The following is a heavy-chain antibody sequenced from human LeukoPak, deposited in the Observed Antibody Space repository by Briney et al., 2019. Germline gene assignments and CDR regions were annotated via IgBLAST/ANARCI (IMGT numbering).Heavy chain of an antibody. J-gene: IGHJ4*02. Sequence: ASVKVSCKASGYTFTSYDINWVRQAPGQGLEWMGIINPSGGSTSYAQKFQGRVTMTRDTSTSTVYMELSSLRSEDTAVYYCARDLSVGELPDCWGQGTLVTVSS. D-gene: IGHD1-26*01. CDR1: GYTFTSYD. CDR2: INPSGGST. V-gene: IGHV1-46*01. CDR3: ARDLSVGELPDC.